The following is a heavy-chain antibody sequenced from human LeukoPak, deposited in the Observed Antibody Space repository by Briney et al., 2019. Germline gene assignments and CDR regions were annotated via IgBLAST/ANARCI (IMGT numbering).Heavy chain of an antibody. CDR2: ISSSGSTI. D-gene: IGHD3-22*01. CDR3: ARLGDYYDSSGYRVVFDY. J-gene: IGHJ4*02. Sequence: GGSLRLSCAASGFTFSTYSMNWVRQAPGEGLEWISYISSSGSTIYYADSVKGRFTISRDNANNSLYLQMNSLRAEDTAVYYCARLGDYYDSSGYRVVFDYWGQGTLVTVSS. CDR1: GFTFSTYS. V-gene: IGHV3-48*04.